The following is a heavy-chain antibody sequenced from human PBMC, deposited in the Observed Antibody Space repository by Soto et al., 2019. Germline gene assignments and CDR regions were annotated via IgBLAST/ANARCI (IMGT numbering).Heavy chain of an antibody. D-gene: IGHD3-22*01. CDR3: ARGDSSGYYVYYYGMDV. CDR1: GGSVSSYY. J-gene: IGHJ6*02. V-gene: IGHV4-59*02. Sequence: SETLSLTCTVSGGSVSSYYWSWIRQPPGKGLEWIGYIYYSGSTNYNPSLKSRVTISVDTSKNQFSLKLSSVTAADTAVYYCARGDSSGYYVYYYGMDVWGQGTTVTVSS. CDR2: IYYSGST.